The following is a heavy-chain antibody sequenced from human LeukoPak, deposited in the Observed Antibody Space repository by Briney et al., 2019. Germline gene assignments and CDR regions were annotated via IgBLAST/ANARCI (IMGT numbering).Heavy chain of an antibody. CDR1: GGTFSSYA. CDR2: IIPIFGTA. D-gene: IGHD2-21*02. Sequence: ASVKVSCKASGGTFSSYAISWVRQAPGQGLEWMGRIIPIFGTANYAQKFQGRVTITTDEPTSTAYMELSSLRSEDTAVYYCAKDNPVTATPFDYWGQGTLVTVSS. J-gene: IGHJ4*02. CDR3: AKDNPVTATPFDY. V-gene: IGHV1-69*05.